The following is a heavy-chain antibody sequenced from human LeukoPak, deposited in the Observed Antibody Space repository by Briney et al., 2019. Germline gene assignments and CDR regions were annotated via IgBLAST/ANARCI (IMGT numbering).Heavy chain of an antibody. V-gene: IGHV4-61*02. Sequence: SETLSLTCSVSGDSISSGSFYWSWIRQPAGRGLEWIGRIYPSGSTNYNPSLKSRVTISVDTSKNQFSLRLSSVTAADTALYYCARLSGYALFDYWGQGTLVTVSS. CDR2: IYPSGST. CDR1: GDSISSGSFY. D-gene: IGHD5-12*01. J-gene: IGHJ4*02. CDR3: ARLSGYALFDY.